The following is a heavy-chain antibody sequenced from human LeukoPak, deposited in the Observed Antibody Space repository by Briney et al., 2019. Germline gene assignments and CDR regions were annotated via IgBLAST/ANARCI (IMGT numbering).Heavy chain of an antibody. Sequence: SETLSLTCTVSGYSISSGYYWGWIRQPPGKGLEWIGSIYHSGSTYYNPSLKSRVTISVDTSKNQFSLKLSSVTAADTAVYCCVFFRYGYVDYWGQGTLVTVSS. J-gene: IGHJ4*02. CDR1: GYSISSGYY. CDR3: VFFRYGYVDY. D-gene: IGHD5-18*01. V-gene: IGHV4-38-2*02. CDR2: IYHSGST.